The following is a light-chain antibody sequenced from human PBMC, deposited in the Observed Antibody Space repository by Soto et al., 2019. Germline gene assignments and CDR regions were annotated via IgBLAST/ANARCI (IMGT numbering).Light chain of an antibody. CDR2: WSS. Sequence: DIVMTQSPDSLAVSLGERASINCKSSQSLLYSSNNKNHLAWYQQKPGQPPKLLIYWSSTRESGVPDRFSGKGSGKEFTLTINSLQAEDVAVYYCQQYYTTPWTFGQGAKVEI. V-gene: IGKV4-1*01. CDR3: QQYYTTPWT. J-gene: IGKJ1*01. CDR1: QSLLYSSNNKNH.